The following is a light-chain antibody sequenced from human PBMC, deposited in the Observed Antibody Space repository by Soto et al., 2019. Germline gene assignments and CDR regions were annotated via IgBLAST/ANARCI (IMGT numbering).Light chain of an antibody. CDR3: QQYGSSR. J-gene: IGKJ5*01. CDR2: GAS. Sequence: EVALTQSPGTLSLSPGARATLSCRASQSVSINLACYQQKPGQAPRLLIYGASTRATGIPARFSGSGSGTDFTLTISRLEPEDFAVYYCQQYGSSRFGQGTRLEI. CDR1: QSVSIN. V-gene: IGKV3-20*01.